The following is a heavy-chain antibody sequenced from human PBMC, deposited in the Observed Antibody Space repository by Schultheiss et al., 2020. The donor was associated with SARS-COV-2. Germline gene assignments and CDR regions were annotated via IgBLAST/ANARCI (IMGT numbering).Heavy chain of an antibody. CDR2: IIPIFGTA. J-gene: IGHJ4*02. Sequence: SVKVSCKASGGTFSSYAISWVRQAPGQGLEWMGGIIPIFGTANYAQKFQGRVTITADESTSTAYMELSSLRSEDTAVYYCAKAMVRGVISDYWGQGTLVTVSS. D-gene: IGHD3-10*01. V-gene: IGHV1-69*13. CDR1: GGTFSSYA. CDR3: AKAMVRGVISDY.